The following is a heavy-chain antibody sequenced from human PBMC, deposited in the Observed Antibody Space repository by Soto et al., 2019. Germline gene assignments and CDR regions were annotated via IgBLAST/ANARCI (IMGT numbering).Heavy chain of an antibody. V-gene: IGHV3-30-3*01. CDR1: GFTFSSYA. Sequence: ASGFTFSSYAMHWVRQAPGKGLEWVAVISYDGSNKYYADSVKGRFTISRDNSKNTLYLQMNSLRAEDTAVYYCARDSLGEVDYYYGMDVWGQGTTVTVSS. J-gene: IGHJ6*02. CDR3: ARDSLGEVDYYYGMDV. CDR2: ISYDGSNK. D-gene: IGHD3-16*02.